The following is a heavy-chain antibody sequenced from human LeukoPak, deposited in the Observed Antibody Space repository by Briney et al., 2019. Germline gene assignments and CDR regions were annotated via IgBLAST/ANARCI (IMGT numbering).Heavy chain of an antibody. V-gene: IGHV3-21*01. Sequence: PGGSLRLPCAASGFTFSSYSMNWVRQAPGKGLEWVSSISSSSSYIYYADSVKGRFTISRDNAKNSLYLQMNSLRAEDTAVYYCASSPGYSSGQDFDYWGQGTLVTVSS. CDR3: ASSPGYSSGQDFDY. CDR1: GFTFSSYS. D-gene: IGHD6-19*01. CDR2: ISSSSSYI. J-gene: IGHJ4*02.